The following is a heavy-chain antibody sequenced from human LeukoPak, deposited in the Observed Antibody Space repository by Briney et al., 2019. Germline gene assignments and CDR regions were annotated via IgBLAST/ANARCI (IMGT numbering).Heavy chain of an antibody. V-gene: IGHV4-59*01. CDR1: GGSISSYY. CDR2: IYYSGST. D-gene: IGHD2-15*01. Sequence: SETLSLTCAVSGGSISSYYWSCIRQPPGKGLEWIGYIYYSGSTNYNPSLKSRVTISVDTSKNQFSLKLSSVTAADTAVYYCARGVVAARFWFDPWGQGTLVTVSS. J-gene: IGHJ5*02. CDR3: ARGVVAARFWFDP.